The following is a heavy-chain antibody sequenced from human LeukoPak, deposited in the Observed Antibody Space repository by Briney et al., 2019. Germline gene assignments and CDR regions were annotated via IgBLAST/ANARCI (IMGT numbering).Heavy chain of an antibody. CDR3: AELGITMIGGV. CDR1: GFTFSAYA. D-gene: IGHD3-10*02. J-gene: IGHJ6*04. Sequence: GGSLRLSCAASGFTFSAYAMNWVRQAPGKGLEWVSYISSSGSTIYYADSVKGRFTISRDNAKNSLYLQMNSLRAEDTAVYYCAELGITMIGGVWGKGTTVTISS. V-gene: IGHV3-48*03. CDR2: ISSSGSTI.